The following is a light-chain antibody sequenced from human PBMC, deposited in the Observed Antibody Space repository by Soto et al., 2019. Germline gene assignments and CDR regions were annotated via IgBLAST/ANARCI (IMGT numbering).Light chain of an antibody. J-gene: IGKJ1*01. CDR2: GAS. V-gene: IGKV3-20*01. CDR3: QQFGTSQWT. CDR1: QSVNSVY. Sequence: EIVLTQSPGTLSLSPGERATLSCRASQSVNSVYLAWYQQKPGQPPRLLIYGASSRATGTPDRFSGSGSGTDFTLTISRLEPEDFAVYYCQQFGTSQWTFGQGTKVENK.